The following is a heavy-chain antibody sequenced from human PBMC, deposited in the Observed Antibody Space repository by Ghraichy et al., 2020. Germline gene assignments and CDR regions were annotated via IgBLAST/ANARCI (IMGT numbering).Heavy chain of an antibody. D-gene: IGHD3-22*01. CDR3: TTGAISYYYDSSGYLLDY. J-gene: IGHJ4*02. CDR1: GFTFSNAW. Sequence: GGSLRLSCAASGFTFSNAWMSWVRQAPGKGLEWVGRIKSKTDGGTTDYAAPVKGRFTISRDDSKNTLYLQMNSLKTEDTAVYYCTTGAISYYYDSSGYLLDYWGQGTLVTVSS. CDR2: IKSKTDGGTT. V-gene: IGHV3-15*01.